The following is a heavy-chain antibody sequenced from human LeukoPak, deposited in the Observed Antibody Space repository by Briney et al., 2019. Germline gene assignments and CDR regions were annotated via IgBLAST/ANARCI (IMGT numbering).Heavy chain of an antibody. Sequence: GGSLRLSCAASGFTFSNAWMSWVRQAPGEGLEWVGRIKSKTDGGTTDYAAPVKGRFTISRDDSKNTLYLQMNSLKTEDTAVYYCTTGGTYCGGDCLLGYWGQGTLVTVSS. CDR3: TTGGTYCGGDCLLGY. D-gene: IGHD2-21*02. V-gene: IGHV3-15*01. CDR1: GFTFSNAW. J-gene: IGHJ4*02. CDR2: IKSKTDGGTT.